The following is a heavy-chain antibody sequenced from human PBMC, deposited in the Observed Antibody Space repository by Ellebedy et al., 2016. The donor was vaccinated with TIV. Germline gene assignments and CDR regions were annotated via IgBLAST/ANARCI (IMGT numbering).Heavy chain of an antibody. V-gene: IGHV3-7*03. J-gene: IGHJ6*02. Sequence: PGGSLRLSCEVTGFTFSSYWMSWVRQAPGKGLEWVANLKQDGSVEYYVDSVKDRFTISRDNIKNSLFLQMNSLRAEDTAVYYSTKHRPSVSMDVWGQGTTVTVSS. CDR3: TKHRPSVSMDV. CDR2: LKQDGSVE. CDR1: GFTFSSYW.